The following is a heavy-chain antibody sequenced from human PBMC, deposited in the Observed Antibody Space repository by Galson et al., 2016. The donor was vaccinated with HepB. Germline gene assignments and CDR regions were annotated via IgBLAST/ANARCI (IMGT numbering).Heavy chain of an antibody. V-gene: IGHV3-7*01. CDR2: IKQDGSEK. CDR3: ARIDGGAYFFDY. J-gene: IGHJ4*02. Sequence: SLRLPCAASGFMFRSYWMTWVRQAPGKGLQWVANIKQDGSEKYYVDSVKGRFTISRDNAKKSVYLQMNSLRAEDTAVYYCARIDGGAYFFDYWGQGTLVTVSS. D-gene: IGHD3-10*01. CDR1: GFMFRSYW.